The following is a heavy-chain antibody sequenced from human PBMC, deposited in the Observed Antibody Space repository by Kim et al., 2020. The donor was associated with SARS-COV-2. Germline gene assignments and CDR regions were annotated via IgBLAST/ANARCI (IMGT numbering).Heavy chain of an antibody. Sequence: GGSLRLSCAASGFTVSSNYMSWVRQAPGKGLEWVSLIYTDGSTYFADSVKGRFTISRDNSKNTLYLQMNSLRAEDTAVYDCARDYGDYYYYGMDVWGQGTTVTVSS. CDR2: IYTDGST. CDR3: ARDYGDYYYYGMDV. D-gene: IGHD4-17*01. J-gene: IGHJ6*02. V-gene: IGHV3-53*01. CDR1: GFTVSSNY.